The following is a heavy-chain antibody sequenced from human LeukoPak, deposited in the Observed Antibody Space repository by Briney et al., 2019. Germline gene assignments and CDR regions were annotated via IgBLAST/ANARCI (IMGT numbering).Heavy chain of an antibody. CDR2: IYYSGST. J-gene: IGHJ5*02. CDR1: GGPINSNIYY. V-gene: IGHV4-39*01. Sequence: SETLSLTCNVSGGPINSNIYYWAWVRQPPGKGLEWIGSIYYSGSTDYNPSLKSRVSISIDTSKNQFSLKLSSVTAADTAVYYCARQRGHCSSISCYAWFDPWGQGTLVTVSS. CDR3: ARQRGHCSSISCYAWFDP. D-gene: IGHD2-2*01.